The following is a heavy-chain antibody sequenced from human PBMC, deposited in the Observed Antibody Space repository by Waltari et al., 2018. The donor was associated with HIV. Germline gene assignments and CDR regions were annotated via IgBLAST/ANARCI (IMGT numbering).Heavy chain of an antibody. CDR1: GFTFRDSW. CDR3: TSLAGSSDWRGDY. Sequence: EVQLVESGGGSIQPGGSLRLSCAASGFTFRDSWMHWVRQAPGKGLVWVSRINSDGSSTMYADSVKGRFTISRDNDKNTLFLQMNSLRDDDTAVYYCTSLAGSSDWRGDYWGQGTLVTVSS. J-gene: IGHJ4*02. CDR2: INSDGSST. V-gene: IGHV3-74*03. D-gene: IGHD6-25*01.